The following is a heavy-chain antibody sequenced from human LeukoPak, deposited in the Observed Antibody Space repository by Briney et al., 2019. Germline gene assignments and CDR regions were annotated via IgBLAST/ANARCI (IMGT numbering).Heavy chain of an antibody. D-gene: IGHD5-24*01. V-gene: IGHV4-39*02. J-gene: IGHJ6*02. CDR3: ARESRDGYNYYYYGMDV. CDR2: MSYSGST. CDR1: GGSISSSSYY. Sequence: SETLSLTCTVSGGSISSSSYYWGWIRQPPGKGLEWIGSMSYSGSTYYNPSLKSRVTISVDTSKNQFSLRLSSVTAADTAVYYCARESRDGYNYYYYGMDVWGQGTTVTVSS.